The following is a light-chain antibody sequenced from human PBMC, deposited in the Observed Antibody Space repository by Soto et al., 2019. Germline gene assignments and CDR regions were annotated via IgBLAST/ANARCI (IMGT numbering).Light chain of an antibody. V-gene: IGKV1-17*03. CDR3: LQHKTYPWT. CDR1: QAISNY. J-gene: IGKJ1*01. Sequence: DIQMTQSPSAMSASVGDRVTITCRASQAISNYLLWFQQKPGKVPERLNFAASNLQSGVPSRFSGSGSGTEFTLTISSLQPEDFATYYCLQHKTYPWTFGQGTKVEIK. CDR2: AAS.